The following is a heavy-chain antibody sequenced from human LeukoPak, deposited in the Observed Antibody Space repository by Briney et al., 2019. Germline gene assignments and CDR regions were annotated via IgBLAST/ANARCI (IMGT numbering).Heavy chain of an antibody. CDR3: ARLGAYFDY. CDR1: GGSISTYY. J-gene: IGHJ4*02. Sequence: SETLSLTCTVSGGSISTYYWSWIRQPPGKGLEWIGYIYYSGSTNYNPSLKSRVTISVDTSKNQFSLNLSSVTAADTAVYYCARLGAYFDYWGQGILVTVSS. D-gene: IGHD3-16*01. V-gene: IGHV4-59*08. CDR2: IYYSGST.